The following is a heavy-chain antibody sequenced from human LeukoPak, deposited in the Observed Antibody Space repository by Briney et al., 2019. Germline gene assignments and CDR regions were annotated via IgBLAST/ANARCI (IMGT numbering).Heavy chain of an antibody. CDR3: ARGWRWLPSDY. CDR2: IYYSGST. D-gene: IGHD3-22*01. V-gene: IGHV4-59*01. J-gene: IGHJ4*02. CDR1: GGSISSYY. Sequence: SETLSLTCTVSGGSISSYYWSWIRQPPGKGLERIGYIYYSGSTNYNPSLKSRVTISVDTSKNQFSLKLSSVTAADTAVYYCARGWRWLPSDYWGQGTLVTVSS.